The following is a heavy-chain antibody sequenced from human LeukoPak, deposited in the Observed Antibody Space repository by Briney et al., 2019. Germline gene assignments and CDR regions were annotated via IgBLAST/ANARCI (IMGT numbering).Heavy chain of an antibody. V-gene: IGHV3-15*01. CDR1: GFTFSNVW. D-gene: IGHD2-21*01. CDR3: VTDLVIKGYFDY. J-gene: IGHJ4*02. Sequence: GGSLRLSCAASGFTFSNVWMSWVRQVPGKGLEWVGRIRRKTDGETTDHAAPVKGRFTISRDDSKYTLYLQMNSLKTEDTAVYYCVTDLVIKGYFDYWGQGALVTVSS. CDR2: IRRKTDGETT.